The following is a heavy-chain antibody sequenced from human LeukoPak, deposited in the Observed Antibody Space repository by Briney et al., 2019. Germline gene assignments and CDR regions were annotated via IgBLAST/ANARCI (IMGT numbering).Heavy chain of an antibody. Sequence: PSETLSLTXTVSGGSISSYYWSWIRQPPGKGLEWIGYIYYSGSTNYNPSLKCRVTISVDTSKSQFSLKLSSVTAADTAVYYCARESKYYYDSSGYFENWGQGTLVTVSS. CDR2: IYYSGST. CDR3: ARESKYYYDSSGYFEN. V-gene: IGHV4-59*01. J-gene: IGHJ4*02. D-gene: IGHD3-22*01. CDR1: GGSISSYY.